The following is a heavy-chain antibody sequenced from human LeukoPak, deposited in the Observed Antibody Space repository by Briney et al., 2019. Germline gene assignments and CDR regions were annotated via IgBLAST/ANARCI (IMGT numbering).Heavy chain of an antibody. J-gene: IGHJ4*02. Sequence: SETLSLTCTASGGSISSSSYYWGWIRQPPGKGLEGIGSIYYSGSTYYNPSLKSRVTISVDTSKNQFSLKLSSVTAADTAVYYCARQGAGSSGWYAGGFDYWGQGTLVTVAS. D-gene: IGHD6-19*01. CDR1: GGSISSSSYY. CDR2: IYYSGST. CDR3: ARQGAGSSGWYAGGFDY. V-gene: IGHV4-39*01.